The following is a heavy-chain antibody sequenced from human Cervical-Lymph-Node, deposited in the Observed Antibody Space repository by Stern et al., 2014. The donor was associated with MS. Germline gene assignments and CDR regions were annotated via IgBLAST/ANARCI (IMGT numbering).Heavy chain of an antibody. D-gene: IGHD4-23*01. Sequence: VQLEESGGGLVKPGGSLRLSCAASGFTFSSYSMNWVRQAPGKGLAWGASISSGGSYIYYADSLKGRFTISRDNAKNSLYLQMNSLRAEDTAVYYCARGRGGNYRYYFDYWGQGTLVTVSS. CDR3: ARGRGGNYRYYFDY. CDR2: ISSGGSYI. V-gene: IGHV3-21*01. J-gene: IGHJ4*02. CDR1: GFTFSSYS.